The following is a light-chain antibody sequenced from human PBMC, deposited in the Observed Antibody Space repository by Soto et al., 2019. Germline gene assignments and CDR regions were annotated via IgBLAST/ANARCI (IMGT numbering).Light chain of an antibody. J-gene: IGKJ2*01. CDR3: QQYDIWPPYP. Sequence: EVVMPQSPPSLSACPGERVTLSCRDSPNILSSFAWYQQRPGQAPRLLIYDASTRATGIPPRFSGGGSGTEFTVTISSLQSEDCAIYYCQQYDIWPPYPLGKGTKVEF. CDR1: PNILSS. CDR2: DAS. V-gene: IGKV3-15*01.